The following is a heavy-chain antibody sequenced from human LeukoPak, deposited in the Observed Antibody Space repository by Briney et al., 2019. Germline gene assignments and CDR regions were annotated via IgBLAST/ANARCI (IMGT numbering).Heavy chain of an antibody. Sequence: PSQTLSLTCTVSGGSISSGGYYWSWIRQHPGKGLEWIGYICYSGSTYYNPSLKSRVTISVDTSKNQFSLKLSSVTAADTAVYYCARAPNYYDSSGYYLDYWGQGTLVTVSS. CDR2: ICYSGST. CDR3: ARAPNYYDSSGYYLDY. J-gene: IGHJ4*02. V-gene: IGHV4-31*03. D-gene: IGHD3-22*01. CDR1: GGSISSGGYY.